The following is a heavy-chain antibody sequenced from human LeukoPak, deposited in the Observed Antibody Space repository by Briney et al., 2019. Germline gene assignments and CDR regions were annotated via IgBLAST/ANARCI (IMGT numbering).Heavy chain of an antibody. CDR3: AREAGSYGLYYFDY. CDR1: GGTFSSYT. Sequence: SVKVSCKASGGTFSSYTISWVRQAPGQGLEWMGRIIPILGIANYAQKFQGRVTITADKSTSTAYVELSSLRSEDTAVYYCAREAGSYGLYYFDYWGQGTLVTVSS. J-gene: IGHJ4*02. V-gene: IGHV1-69*04. CDR2: IIPILGIA. D-gene: IGHD5-18*01.